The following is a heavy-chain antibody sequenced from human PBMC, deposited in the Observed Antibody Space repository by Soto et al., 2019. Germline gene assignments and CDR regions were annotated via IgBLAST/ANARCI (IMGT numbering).Heavy chain of an antibody. CDR1: GFSLSTSGVG. CDR3: AHSVRGYQLLDY. J-gene: IGHJ4*02. CDR2: IYWNDDK. V-gene: IGHV2-5*01. Sequence: QITLKESGPPLVKPTQTLTLTCTFSGFSLSTSGVGVGWIRQPPGKALEWLALIYWNDDKRYSPSLKSRLTITKDTSKNQVVLTMTNMDPVDTATYYCAHSVRGYQLLDYWGQGTLVTVSS. D-gene: IGHD3-16*02.